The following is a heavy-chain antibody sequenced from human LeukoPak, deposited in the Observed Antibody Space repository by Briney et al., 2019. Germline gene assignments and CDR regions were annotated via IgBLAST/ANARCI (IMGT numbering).Heavy chain of an antibody. CDR1: GFTFSSYW. J-gene: IGHJ3*02. D-gene: IGHD3-22*01. Sequence: GGSLRLSCAASGFTFSSYWMSWVRQAPGKGLEWVANIKQDGSEKYYVDSVKGRFTISRDNAKNSLYLQMNSLGAEDTAVYYCARVGPNYYDSSGYDYDAFDIWGQGTMVTVSS. CDR3: ARVGPNYYDSSGYDYDAFDI. V-gene: IGHV3-7*01. CDR2: IKQDGSEK.